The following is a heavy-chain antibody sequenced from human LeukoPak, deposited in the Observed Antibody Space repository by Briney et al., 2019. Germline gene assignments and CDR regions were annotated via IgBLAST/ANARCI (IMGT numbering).Heavy chain of an antibody. D-gene: IGHD2-2*01. CDR3: VRVGFTTSWSNFDY. CDR2: INPNGGDT. V-gene: IGHV1-2*06. J-gene: IGHJ4*02. Sequence: ASVKVSCKAAGYNFPAYFMHWGRQAPGQGLEWMGRINPNGGDTNYAQKFQGRVTMASDTSISTAYMELNSLMSDDTAVYYCVRVGFTTSWSNFDYWGQGTLATVSS. CDR1: GYNFPAYF.